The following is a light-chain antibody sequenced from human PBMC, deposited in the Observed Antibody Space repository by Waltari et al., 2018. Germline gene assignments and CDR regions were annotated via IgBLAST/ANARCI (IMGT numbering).Light chain of an antibody. V-gene: IGKV3-20*01. CDR3: QHYVRLPVT. CDR2: GAS. Sequence: EIVLTQSPGTLSLSPGERATLSCRPNPSVGRTLAWYQQKPGQAPRLIIYGASIRATGIPDRFSGSGSGTDFSLSISRLEPEDFAVYYCQHYVRLPVTFGQGTKVEIK. J-gene: IGKJ1*01. CDR1: PSVGRT.